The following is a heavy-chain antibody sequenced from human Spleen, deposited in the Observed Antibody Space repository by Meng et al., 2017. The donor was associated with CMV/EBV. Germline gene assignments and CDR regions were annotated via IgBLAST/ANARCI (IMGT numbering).Heavy chain of an antibody. CDR2: IRSKAYGETT. Sequence: GESLKISCTASGFTFGDYAMSWVRQAPGKGLEWVGFIRSKAYGETTEYAASVKGRFTISRDDSKSIAYLQMNSLKTEDTAVYYCTRDLYFWSGDPLYYYYYGMDVWGQGTTVTVSS. V-gene: IGHV3-49*04. CDR1: GFTFGDYA. D-gene: IGHD3-3*01. CDR3: TRDLYFWSGDPLYYYYYGMDV. J-gene: IGHJ6*02.